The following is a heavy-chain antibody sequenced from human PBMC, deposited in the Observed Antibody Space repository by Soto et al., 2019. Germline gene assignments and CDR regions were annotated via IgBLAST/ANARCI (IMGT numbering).Heavy chain of an antibody. CDR2: ISASSYSK. CDR1: GVSISIYS. Sequence: EVRLLESGGGLVQPGGSLRLSCAASGVSISIYSMSWVRQAPGRGLEWLSGISASSYSKYYADSVRGRFTISRDNSRNTLYLQMNTLRAEDTAVYYCANSSGDTWNLYYFDFWGQGTLVTVSS. CDR3: ANSSGDTWNLYYFDF. V-gene: IGHV3-23*01. J-gene: IGHJ4*02. D-gene: IGHD1-20*01.